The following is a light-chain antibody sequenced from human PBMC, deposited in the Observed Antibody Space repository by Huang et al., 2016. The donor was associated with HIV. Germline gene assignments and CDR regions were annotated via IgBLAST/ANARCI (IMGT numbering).Light chain of an antibody. V-gene: IGKV1-39*01. CDR2: AAS. Sequence: DIQMTQSPSSLSASVGDRVTITCRASQTMNSYLNWYQQKPGKAPKLLIYAASSLESGVPSRFSGSESGTDFTLTISSLQPEDFATYYCQQTFSTPRTFGQGTKVEIK. J-gene: IGKJ1*01. CDR1: QTMNSY. CDR3: QQTFSTPRT.